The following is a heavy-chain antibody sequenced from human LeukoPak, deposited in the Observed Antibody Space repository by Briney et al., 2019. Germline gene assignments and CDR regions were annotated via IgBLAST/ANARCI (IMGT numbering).Heavy chain of an antibody. CDR1: GFTVSDTY. CDR2: FYSGGVT. D-gene: IGHD3-10*01. J-gene: IGHJ6*04. Sequence: GGSLRLSCAASGFTVSDTYMTWVRQPPGKGLEYVSIFYSGGVTDYAASVKGRFTISRDESKNTVYLHMNNVRADDTAKYYCARGGANTFNSYYYYSLDVWGKGTTGTVSS. V-gene: IGHV3-53*03. CDR3: ARGGANTFNSYYYYSLDV.